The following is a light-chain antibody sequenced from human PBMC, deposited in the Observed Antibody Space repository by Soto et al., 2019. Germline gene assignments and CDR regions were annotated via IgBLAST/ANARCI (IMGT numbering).Light chain of an antibody. J-gene: IGLJ1*01. CDR2: DVT. Sequence: QSALTQPRSVSGSPGQSVTISCTGTSSDVGGYNFVSWYQQHPGKAPKFMIYDVTKRPSGVPDRFSGSKSGNTASLTISGLLAEDEADYYCCSYVGSYTSYVFGTGPKVTVL. V-gene: IGLV2-11*01. CDR1: SSDVGGYNF. CDR3: CSYVGSYTSYV.